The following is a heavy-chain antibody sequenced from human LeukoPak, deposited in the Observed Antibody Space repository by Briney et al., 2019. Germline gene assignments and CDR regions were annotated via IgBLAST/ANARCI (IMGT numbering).Heavy chain of an antibody. CDR1: GASVTTYY. CDR3: TSQYYSDP. D-gene: IGHD3-10*01. V-gene: IGHV4-4*07. CDR2: IYSSGST. J-gene: IGHJ5*02. Sequence: PSETLSLTCSVSGASVTTYYWSWIRQTPGKGLEWIGRIYSSGSTNYNPSLKSRVTMSVDTSKNQFSLKLRSVTAADTAVYYCTSQYYSDPWGQGTLVTVSS.